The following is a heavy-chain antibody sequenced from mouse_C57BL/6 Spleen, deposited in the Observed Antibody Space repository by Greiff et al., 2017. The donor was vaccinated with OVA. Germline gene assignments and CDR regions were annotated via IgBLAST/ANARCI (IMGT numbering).Heavy chain of an antibody. V-gene: IGHV1-64*01. CDR3: ARGYYEYDVTWFAY. Sequence: QVQLQQPGAELVKPGASVKLSCKASGYTFTSYWMHWVKQRPGQGLEWIGMIHPNSGSTNYNEKFKSKATLTVDKSSSTAYMQLSSLTSEDSAVYYGARGYYEYDVTWFAYWGQGTLVTVSA. CDR2: IHPNSGST. D-gene: IGHD2-4*01. J-gene: IGHJ3*01. CDR1: GYTFTSYW.